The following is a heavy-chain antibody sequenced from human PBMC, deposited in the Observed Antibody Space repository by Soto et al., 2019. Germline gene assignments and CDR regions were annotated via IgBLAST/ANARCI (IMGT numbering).Heavy chain of an antibody. Sequence: PSETLSLTCSVSGGSMSEYFWSWIRQSPGKGLEWIGYIYYLGSTDYNPSLKSRVTISVDTSKWQFSLRLTSVTAADTAVYYCARDGYDGSGSPYPAYWGPGTQVTVSS. CDR3: ARDGYDGSGSPYPAY. V-gene: IGHV4-59*01. J-gene: IGHJ4*02. D-gene: IGHD3-10*01. CDR1: GGSMSEYF. CDR2: IYYLGST.